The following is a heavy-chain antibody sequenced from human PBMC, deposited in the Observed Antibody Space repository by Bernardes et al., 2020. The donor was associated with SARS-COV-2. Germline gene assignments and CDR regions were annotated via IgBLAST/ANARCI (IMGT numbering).Heavy chain of an antibody. CDR1: GFTFRNSW. V-gene: IGHV3-74*01. CDR3: ARGALSGTYGVGDY. Sequence: VGSLLLSCAASGFTFRNSWMHWVRQAPGPGLVWVSRLKTDGSSPSYADSVKGRFTISRDNAKNTLYLQMNSLRVEDTAVYYCARGALSGTYGVGDYWGQGTLVTVAS. D-gene: IGHD1-26*01. J-gene: IGHJ4*02. CDR2: LKTDGSSP.